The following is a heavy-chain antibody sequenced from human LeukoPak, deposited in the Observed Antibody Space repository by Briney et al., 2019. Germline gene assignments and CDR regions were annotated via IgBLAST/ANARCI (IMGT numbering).Heavy chain of an antibody. CDR1: GFTFSSYA. Sequence: GGSLRLSCSASGFTFSSYAMHWVRQAPGKGLEYVSAISSNRGSTYYADSVKGRFTISRDNSKNTLNLQMSGLRAEDTAVYYCVSTFGAIPTWGQGTLVTVSS. CDR2: ISSNRGST. D-gene: IGHD2-2*02. J-gene: IGHJ5*02. V-gene: IGHV3-64D*09. CDR3: VSTFGAIPT.